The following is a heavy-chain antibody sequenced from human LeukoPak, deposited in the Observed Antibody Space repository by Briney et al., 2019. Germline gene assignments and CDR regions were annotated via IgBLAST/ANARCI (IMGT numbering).Heavy chain of an antibody. CDR1: GFTFSAYY. J-gene: IGHJ4*02. D-gene: IGHD4-11*01. CDR3: ASSLNTVIISPYYFDY. Sequence: GGSLRLSCAAAGFTFSAYYMGWIRQAPGQGLEWISYISANGITTYYADSVKGRFTISRDNARNSLSLYMNFLRAEDTAVYYCASSLNTVIISPYYFDYWGQGTLVTVSS. V-gene: IGHV3-11*04. CDR2: ISANGITT.